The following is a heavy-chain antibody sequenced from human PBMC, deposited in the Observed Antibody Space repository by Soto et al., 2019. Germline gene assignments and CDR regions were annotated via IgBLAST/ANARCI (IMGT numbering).Heavy chain of an antibody. V-gene: IGHV1-18*01. Sequence: QVQLVQSGAEVKKPGASVKVSCKASGYTFTSYGISWVRQAPGQVLEWMGWISAYNGNTNYAQKLKGRVTMTPDTATRTAYMERRSLRSDDTAVYYCARMGLPVRGVIYYYGMDVWGQGTTVTVSS. CDR1: GYTFTSYG. CDR2: ISAYNGNT. CDR3: ARMGLPVRGVIYYYGMDV. J-gene: IGHJ6*02. D-gene: IGHD3-10*01.